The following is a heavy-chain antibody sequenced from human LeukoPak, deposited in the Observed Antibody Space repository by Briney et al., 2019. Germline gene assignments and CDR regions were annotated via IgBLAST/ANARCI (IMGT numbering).Heavy chain of an antibody. D-gene: IGHD4-17*01. J-gene: IGHJ1*01. V-gene: IGHV1-18*01. Sequence: EASVKVSCKASGYTFTSYGISWARQAPGQGLEWMGWISAYNGNTNYAQKLQGRVTMTTDTSTSTAYMELRSLRSDDTAVYYCARVLRSYGDSHALEYFQHWGQGTLVTVSS. CDR1: GYTFTSYG. CDR3: ARVLRSYGDSHALEYFQH. CDR2: ISAYNGNT.